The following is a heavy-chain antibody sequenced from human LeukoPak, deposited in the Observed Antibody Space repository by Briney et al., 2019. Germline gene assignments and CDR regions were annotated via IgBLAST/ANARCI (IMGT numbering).Heavy chain of an antibody. V-gene: IGHV4-59*01. CDR1: GGSISSYY. D-gene: IGHD2-15*01. Sequence: PSETLSPTCTISGGSISSYYWSWIRQPPGKGLEWIGYVDYRGNTNYNPSLKSRVTISIDTSKSLFSLKLNSVTAADTAVYYCARVEVGAANRQWYGMDVWGQGTTVTVSS. CDR3: ARVEVGAANRQWYGMDV. J-gene: IGHJ6*02. CDR2: VDYRGNT.